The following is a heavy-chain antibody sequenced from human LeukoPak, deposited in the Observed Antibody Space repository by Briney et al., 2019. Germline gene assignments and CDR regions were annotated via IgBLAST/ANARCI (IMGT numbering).Heavy chain of an antibody. Sequence: ASVKVSCKVSGYTLTELSMHWVRQAPGKGLEWMGGFDPEDGETIYAQKFQGRVTMTEDTSTDTAYMELSSLRSEDTAVYYCARDPDDCSSTSCYNWFDPWGQGTLVTVSS. J-gene: IGHJ5*02. CDR2: FDPEDGET. V-gene: IGHV1-24*01. CDR1: GYTLTELS. D-gene: IGHD2-2*01. CDR3: ARDPDDCSSTSCYNWFDP.